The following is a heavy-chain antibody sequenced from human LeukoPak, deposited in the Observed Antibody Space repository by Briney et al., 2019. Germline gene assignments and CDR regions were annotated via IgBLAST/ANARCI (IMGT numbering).Heavy chain of an antibody. CDR3: ARDKYYYDSSGPLLFDY. Sequence: SETLSLTCTFSGGSISSYYWSWIRQPAGKGLEWIGRIHTSGSTNYNPSLKSRVTMSVDTSKNHFSLKLSSVTAADMAVYYCARDKYYYDSSGPLLFDYWGQGTLVTVSS. CDR2: IHTSGST. J-gene: IGHJ4*02. CDR1: GGSISSYY. V-gene: IGHV4-4*07. D-gene: IGHD3-22*01.